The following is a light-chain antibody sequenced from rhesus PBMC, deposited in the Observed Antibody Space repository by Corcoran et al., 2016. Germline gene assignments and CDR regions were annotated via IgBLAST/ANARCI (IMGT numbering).Light chain of an antibody. J-gene: IGKJ3*01. CDR2: KAS. CDR3: QHGYGSPLT. V-gene: IGKV1-74*01. Sequence: DIQMTQSPSSLSASVGDRVTITCRASENVNNFLNWYQQKTEKAPKLLIYKASTLKSGVQSRFSGSGSGTVYTFTISSLQPEDVASYYCQHGYGSPLTVGPGTKLDIK. CDR1: ENVNNF.